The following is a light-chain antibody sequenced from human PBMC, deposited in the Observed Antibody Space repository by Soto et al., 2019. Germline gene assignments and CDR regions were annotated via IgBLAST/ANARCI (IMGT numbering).Light chain of an antibody. CDR1: QSFSSTY. Sequence: EIVLTQSPGTLSFSPGERATLSCRASQSFSSTYLPGYQQKPGQAPRLPIYGASSRATGIPDRFSGSGSGTDFTLTISRLEPEDLAVYYCHQYGNSYTFGQGTKVEIK. V-gene: IGKV3-20*01. CDR3: HQYGNSYT. CDR2: GAS. J-gene: IGKJ2*01.